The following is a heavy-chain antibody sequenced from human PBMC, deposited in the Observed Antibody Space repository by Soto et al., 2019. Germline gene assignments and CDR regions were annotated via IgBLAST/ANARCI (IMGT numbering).Heavy chain of an antibody. CDR1: GGTFSSYA. V-gene: IGHV1-69*13. J-gene: IGHJ4*02. Sequence: GASVKVSCKASGGTFSSYAISWVRQAPGQGLEWMGGIIPIFGTANYAQKFQGRVTITADESTSTAYMELSSLRSEDTAVYYCARDYGRYYYDSSGYPAFDYWGQGTLVTVSS. CDR3: ARDYGRYYYDSSGYPAFDY. D-gene: IGHD3-22*01. CDR2: IIPIFGTA.